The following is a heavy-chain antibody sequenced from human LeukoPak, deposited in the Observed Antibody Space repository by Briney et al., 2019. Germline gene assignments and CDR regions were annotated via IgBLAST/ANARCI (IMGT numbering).Heavy chain of an antibody. CDR2: IYPGDSDT. V-gene: IGHV5-51*01. J-gene: IGHJ4*02. CDR3: ARLDYHFWSGYYKSGPFDY. CDR1: GYSFTSYW. Sequence: GESLKISCKGSGYSFTSYWIGWVRQMPGKGLEWMGIIYPGDSDTRYSPSFQGQVTISAGKSLTTAYLQWSSLKASDTAMYYCARLDYHFWSGYYKSGPFDYWGQGTLVTVPS. D-gene: IGHD3-3*01.